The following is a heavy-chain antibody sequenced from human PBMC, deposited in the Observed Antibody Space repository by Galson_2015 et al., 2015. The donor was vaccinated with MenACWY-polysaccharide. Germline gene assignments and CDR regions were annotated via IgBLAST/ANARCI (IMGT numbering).Heavy chain of an antibody. V-gene: IGHV3-74*01. CDR2: INTDGSST. Sequence: SLRLSCAASGFTFSSYRMHWVRQAPGEGLVWVSRINTDGSSTSYADSVKGRFTVSRDNAKNTVYLQMNSLRAEDTAVYYCARDPHCGAGCSIHDAFDVGGQGTKVTVSS. CDR1: GFTFSSYR. J-gene: IGHJ3*01. D-gene: IGHD2-21*02. CDR3: ARDPHCGAGCSIHDAFDV.